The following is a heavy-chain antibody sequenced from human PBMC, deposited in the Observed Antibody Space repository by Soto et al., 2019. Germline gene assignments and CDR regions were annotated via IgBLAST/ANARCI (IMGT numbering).Heavy chain of an antibody. CDR2: INHSGST. V-gene: IGHV4-34*01. J-gene: IGHJ4*02. Sequence: SETLSLTCAVYGGSFSGYYWSWIRQPPGKGLEWIGEINHSGSTNYNPSLKSRVTISVDTSKNQFSLKLSSVTAADTAVYYCARDSILNCSGGSCYSVVYFDYWGQGTLVTVSS. CDR1: GGSFSGYY. CDR3: ARDSILNCSGGSCYSVVYFDY. D-gene: IGHD2-15*01.